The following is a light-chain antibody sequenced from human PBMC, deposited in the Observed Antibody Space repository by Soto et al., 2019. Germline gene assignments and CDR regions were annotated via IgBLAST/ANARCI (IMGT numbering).Light chain of an antibody. J-gene: IGKJ1*01. CDR2: GAS. CDR1: QSVSSTY. CDR3: QQCGSSPWT. V-gene: IGKV3-20*01. Sequence: EIGLTQSPGTLSLSPGERATLSCRASQSVSSTYLAWYQQKPGQAPRLLIYGASSRATGIPDRFSGGGSGTDFTLTISRVEPEDFAVYYCQQCGSSPWTFGQGTKVDIK.